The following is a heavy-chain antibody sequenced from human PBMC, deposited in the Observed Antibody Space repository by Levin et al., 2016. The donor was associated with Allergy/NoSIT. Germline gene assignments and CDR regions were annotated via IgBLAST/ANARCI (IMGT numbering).Heavy chain of an antibody. Sequence: WVRQAPGQGLEWMGWISAYNGNTNYAQKLQGRVTMTTDTSTSTAYMELRSLRSDDTAVYYCARDGRRNWFDPWGQGTLVTVSS. CDR2: ISAYNGNT. J-gene: IGHJ5*02. V-gene: IGHV1-18*01. CDR3: ARDGRRNWFDP.